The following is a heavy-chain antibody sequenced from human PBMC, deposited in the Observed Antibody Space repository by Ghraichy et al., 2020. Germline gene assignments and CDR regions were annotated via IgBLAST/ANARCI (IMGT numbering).Heavy chain of an antibody. V-gene: IGHV1-69*10. J-gene: IGHJ6*02. CDR3: AGGTYHDSYYYSGMDV. Sequence: SVKVSCRASGGTLSNYAITWVRQAPGQGPEWMGWIVPMLGIPNYAQKFQGRVTITAETSTSTAYVEVGSLRAEDPAVYYCAGGTYHDSYYYSGMDVWGQGPTVTVSS. D-gene: IGHD3-16*01. CDR1: GGTLSNYA. CDR2: IVPMLGIP.